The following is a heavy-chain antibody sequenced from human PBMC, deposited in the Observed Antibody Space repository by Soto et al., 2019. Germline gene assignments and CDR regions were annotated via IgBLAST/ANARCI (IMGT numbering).Heavy chain of an antibody. CDR1: GGSVVIYY. J-gene: IGHJ4*02. Sequence: SETLSLTCTVSGGSVVIYYWSWIRQPPGKGLEWIGYIYYSGITDYNPSLKSRATISVDTSKNQFSLKLSSVTAADTAVYYCAREGAVAGSFDYWGQGALVTVSS. V-gene: IGHV4-59*02. CDR2: IYYSGIT. D-gene: IGHD6-19*01. CDR3: AREGAVAGSFDY.